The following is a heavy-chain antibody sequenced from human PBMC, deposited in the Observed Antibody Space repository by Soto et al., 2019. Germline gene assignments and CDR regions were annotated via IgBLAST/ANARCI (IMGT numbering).Heavy chain of an antibody. CDR1: GFTFSTYT. J-gene: IGHJ4*02. CDR3: ATLRGVAPNSGSPLDS. D-gene: IGHD7-27*01. CDR2: TSYHGNMH. V-gene: IGHV3-30-3*01. Sequence: QIQLVESGGGVVEPGRSLRLSCTASGFTFSTYTLHWVRQAPGKGPEWVALTSYHGNMHYYADSVKGRFTISRDNSKNTLSLQMDSLRPEDTAVYYCATLRGVAPNSGSPLDSWGQGTLVTVSS.